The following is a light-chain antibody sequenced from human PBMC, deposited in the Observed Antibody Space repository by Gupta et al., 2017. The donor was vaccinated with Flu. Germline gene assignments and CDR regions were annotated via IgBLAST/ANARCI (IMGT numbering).Light chain of an antibody. CDR3: MQPLNSPWT. CDR1: QSLLYSNGYNY. V-gene: IGKV2-28*01. CDR2: LGS. J-gene: IGKJ1*01. Sequence: DIVLTQSPLSLAVTPGETASISCRSSQSLLYSNGYNYVNWYLQKPGQSPQLLIHLGSNRASGVPDRFSGSGSGTYFTLKISRVEAEDVGIYFCMQPLNSPWTFGQGTKVEIK.